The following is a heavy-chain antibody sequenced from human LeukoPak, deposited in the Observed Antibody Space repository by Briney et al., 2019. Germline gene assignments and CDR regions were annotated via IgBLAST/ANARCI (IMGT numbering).Heavy chain of an antibody. CDR1: GGSISSGGYS. Sequence: SETLSLTCTVSGGSISSGGYSWSWIRQPPGKGLEWIGYIYHSGSTYYNPSLKSRVTISVDTSKNQFSLKLSSVTAADTAVYYCATYPLGERYYFDYWGQGTLVTVSS. CDR2: IYHSGST. J-gene: IGHJ4*02. D-gene: IGHD2-2*02. CDR3: ATYPLGERYYFDY. V-gene: IGHV4-30-2*05.